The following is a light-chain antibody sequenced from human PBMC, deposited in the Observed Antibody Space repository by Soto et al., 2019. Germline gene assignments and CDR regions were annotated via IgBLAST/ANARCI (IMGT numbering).Light chain of an antibody. CDR2: DAS. CDR1: QSISGW. CDR3: QQYNSDPYT. Sequence: DIPMTQSPSTLSAFVGDRVTITCRASQSISGWLAWYQQKPGKAPKLLIYDASSLESGVPSRFSASGSGTEFTLTVSSLQPDDFATYYCQQYNSDPYTFGQGTKLEVK. V-gene: IGKV1-5*01. J-gene: IGKJ2*01.